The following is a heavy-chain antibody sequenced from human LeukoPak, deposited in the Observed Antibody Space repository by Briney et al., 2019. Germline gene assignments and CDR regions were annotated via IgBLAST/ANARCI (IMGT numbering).Heavy chain of an antibody. CDR2: ISYDGSNE. CDR3: ARVFRYYYGSGSYSLDY. CDR1: GFTFSSYG. V-gene: IGHV3-30*03. Sequence: PGGSLRLSCAASGFTFSSYGMHWVRQAPGKGLEWVAVISYDGSNEYYADSVKGRFTISRDNSKNTLYLQMNSLRAEDTAVYYCARVFRYYYGSGSYSLDYWGQGTLVTVSS. J-gene: IGHJ4*02. D-gene: IGHD3-10*01.